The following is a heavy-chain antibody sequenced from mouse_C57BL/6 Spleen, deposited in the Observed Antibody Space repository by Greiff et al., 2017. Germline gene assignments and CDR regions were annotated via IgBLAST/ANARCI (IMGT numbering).Heavy chain of an antibody. J-gene: IGHJ1*03. CDR1: GFNIKDYY. CDR3: ARSGTTVDWYFDV. Sequence: VQLQQSGAELVKPGASVKLSCTASGFNIKDYYMHWVKQRTEQGLEWIGRIDPEDGDTKYAPKFQGKATITADTSSNTAYLQLSSLTSEDTAVYYCARSGTTVDWYFDVWGTGTTVTVSS. V-gene: IGHV14-2*01. D-gene: IGHD1-1*01. CDR2: IDPEDGDT.